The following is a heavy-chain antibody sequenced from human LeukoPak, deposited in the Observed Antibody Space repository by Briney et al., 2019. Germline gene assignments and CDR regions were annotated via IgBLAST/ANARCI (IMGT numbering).Heavy chain of an antibody. CDR3: ARGRRDSSGYYLDY. CDR1: GFTFSSYN. D-gene: IGHD3-22*01. CDR2: ISRSRSHI. V-gene: IGHV3-21*01. Sequence: PGGSLRLSCAASGFTFSSYNMNWVRQAPGKGLEWVSSISRSRSHISYADSLKGRFTMSSDNARNSLYLQMISLRADDTAVYYCARGRRDSSGYYLDYWGQGTLVTVSS. J-gene: IGHJ4*02.